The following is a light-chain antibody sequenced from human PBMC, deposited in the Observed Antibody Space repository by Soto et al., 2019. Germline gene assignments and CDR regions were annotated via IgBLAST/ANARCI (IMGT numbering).Light chain of an antibody. Sequence: QSVLTQPPSVSGAPGQRVTISCTGSSSNIGAGYDVHWFQQLPGTAPKLLIYGXXXXXXXXXXXXXXSKSGTSASLAITGXXAXXXXXXYCQSYDSSLSGVVFGGGTKLTVL. V-gene: IGLV1-40*01. CDR1: SSNIGAGYD. CDR2: GXX. J-gene: IGLJ2*01. CDR3: QSYDSSLSGVV.